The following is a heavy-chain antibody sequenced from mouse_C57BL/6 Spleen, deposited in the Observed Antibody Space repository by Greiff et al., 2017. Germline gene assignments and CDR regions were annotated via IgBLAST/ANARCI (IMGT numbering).Heavy chain of an antibody. CDR1: GFTFSSYS. Sequence: EVKLVESGGGLVKPGGSLKLSCAASGFTFSSYSMSWVRQTPEKRLEWVATISDGGSYTYYPANVKGRFTITSDTAKNNLFLQMSHLTSEDSAMSYCASQNYGSSFDWCFDVWGTGTTVTVSA. CDR2: ISDGGSYT. V-gene: IGHV5-4*03. D-gene: IGHD1-1*01. J-gene: IGHJ1*03. CDR3: ASQNYGSSFDWCFDV.